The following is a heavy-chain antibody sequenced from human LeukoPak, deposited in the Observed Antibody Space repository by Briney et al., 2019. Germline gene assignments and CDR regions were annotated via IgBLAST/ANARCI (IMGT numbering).Heavy chain of an antibody. Sequence: GGSLRLSCAASGFTFSSYAMHWVRQAPGKGLEYVSAISSNGGSTYYANSVKGRFTISRDNSKNTLYLQMNSLRAADTAVYYCAKDPDIGESNTYFDYWGQGTLVTVSS. J-gene: IGHJ4*02. CDR2: ISSNGGST. CDR1: GFTFSSYA. D-gene: IGHD3-10*01. CDR3: AKDPDIGESNTYFDY. V-gene: IGHV3-64*01.